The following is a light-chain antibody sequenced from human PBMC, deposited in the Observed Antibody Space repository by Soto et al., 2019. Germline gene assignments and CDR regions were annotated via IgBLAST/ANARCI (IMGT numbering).Light chain of an antibody. V-gene: IGKV4-1*01. CDR3: QQYYSTPLT. CDR2: WAS. Sequence: DIVMTQSPDSLAVSLGERATINCRSSQSILYSSNSKNYLAWYQQKPGQPPKLLIYWASTREFGVPDRFSGSGSGADFTLTISRLQAEDVAVYYCQQYYSTPLTFGGGTKVEIK. J-gene: IGKJ4*01. CDR1: QSILYSSNSKNY.